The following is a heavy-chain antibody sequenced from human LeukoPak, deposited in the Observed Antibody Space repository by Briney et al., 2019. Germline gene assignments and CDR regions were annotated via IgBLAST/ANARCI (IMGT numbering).Heavy chain of an antibody. CDR1: GYTFTGYY. Sequence: ASVKVSCKASGYTFTGYYMHWVRQAPGQGLEWMGWINPNSGGTNYAQKFQGRVTMTRDTSISTAYMELSRLRSDDTAVYFCARDRTRTGYSSGWYHDYWGQGTLVTVSS. CDR3: ARDRTRTGYSSGWYHDY. J-gene: IGHJ4*02. D-gene: IGHD6-19*01. CDR2: INPNSGGT. V-gene: IGHV1-2*02.